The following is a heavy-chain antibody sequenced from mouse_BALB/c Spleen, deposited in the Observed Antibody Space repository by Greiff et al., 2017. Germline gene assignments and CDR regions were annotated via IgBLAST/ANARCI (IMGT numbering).Heavy chain of an antibody. CDR3: TKGYGNYDWYFDV. CDR1: GYTFTSYW. V-gene: IGHV1S22*01. J-gene: IGHJ1*01. Sequence: LQQPGSELVRPGASVKLSCKASGYTFTSYWMHWVKQRHGQGLEWIGNIYPGSGSTNYDEKFKSKGTLTVDTSSSTAYMHLSSLTSEDSAVYYCTKGYGNYDWYFDVWGAGTTVTVSS. CDR2: IYPGSGST. D-gene: IGHD2-1*01.